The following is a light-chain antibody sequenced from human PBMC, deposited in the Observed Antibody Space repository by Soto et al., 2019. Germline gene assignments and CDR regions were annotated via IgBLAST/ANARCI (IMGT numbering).Light chain of an antibody. CDR3: CSYAGSSTYV. CDR1: SSDVGSYNL. CDR2: EVS. V-gene: IGLV2-23*02. Sequence: QSVLTQPASVSGSPRHSITISCTGTSSDVGSYNLVSWYQQHPGKAPKVMIYEVSKRPSGVPNRFSGSKSGNTASLTISGLQAEDEADYYCCSYAGSSTYVFGTGTKVTVL. J-gene: IGLJ1*01.